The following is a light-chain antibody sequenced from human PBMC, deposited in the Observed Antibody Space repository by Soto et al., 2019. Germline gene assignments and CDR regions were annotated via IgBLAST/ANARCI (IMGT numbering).Light chain of an antibody. J-gene: IGKJ1*01. CDR2: AAS. Sequence: DIQMTQSPSSLSVSVGDRVTITCRASQDIRNYLAWYQQKPGKAPKLLIYAASSLQSGVPSRFSGSGSGTDFALTISSLQPEDFATYYCQQSYSTPWTFGQGTKVDI. V-gene: IGKV1-39*01. CDR3: QQSYSTPWT. CDR1: QDIRNY.